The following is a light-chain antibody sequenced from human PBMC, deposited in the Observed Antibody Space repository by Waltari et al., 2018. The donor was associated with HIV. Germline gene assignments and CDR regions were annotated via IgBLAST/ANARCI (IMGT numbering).Light chain of an antibody. V-gene: IGKV2-30*01. J-gene: IGKJ2*01. CDR1: QSLVYINGNTY. Sequence: DVVMTQSPLSLPVILGQPSSISCMSSQSLVYINGNTYVNWFQQRPGQSPRRLTYRVSNRDSGVPDRFSGSGAGSDFTLKISRVEPEDVGVYYCMQGTHWPYTFGQGTKLEIK. CDR3: MQGTHWPYT. CDR2: RVS.